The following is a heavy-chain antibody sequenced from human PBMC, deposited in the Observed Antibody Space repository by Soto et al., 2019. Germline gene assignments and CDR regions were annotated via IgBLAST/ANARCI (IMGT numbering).Heavy chain of an antibody. J-gene: IGHJ4*02. V-gene: IGHV3-23*01. CDR3: SIYARGYSKGFDY. D-gene: IGHD5-12*01. Sequence: GGSLRLSCAASGFTFSNYAMTWVRQGPGKGLEWVSGISGSGSRSYYADSVKGRFTISRDNAKNSLYLQMNSLRAEDTAVYYCSIYARGYSKGFDYWGQRALVTVST. CDR2: ISGSGSRS. CDR1: GFTFSNYA.